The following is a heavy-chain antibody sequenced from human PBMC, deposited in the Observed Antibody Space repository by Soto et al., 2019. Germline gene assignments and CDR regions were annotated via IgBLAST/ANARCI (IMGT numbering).Heavy chain of an antibody. CDR3: ARDRVAGTERGFDP. Sequence: QVQLVQSGAEVKTPGSSVRVSCKASGGTFSTYALSWVRQAPGQGLEWMGGIIPSFGSANYAQRFRDRVTITADKSTRTGDMELSGLRSDDTAVYYCARDRVAGTERGFDPWGQGTLVTVSS. CDR1: GGTFSTYA. D-gene: IGHD6-19*01. J-gene: IGHJ5*02. V-gene: IGHV1-69*06. CDR2: IIPSFGSA.